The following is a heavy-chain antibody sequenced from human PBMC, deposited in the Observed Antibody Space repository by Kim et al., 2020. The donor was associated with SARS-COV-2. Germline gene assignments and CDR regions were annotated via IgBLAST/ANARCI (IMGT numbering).Heavy chain of an antibody. Sequence: SETLSLTCTVSGGSISSYYWSWIRQPPGKGLEWIGYIYYSGSTNYNPSLKSRVTISVDTSKNQFSLKLSSVTAADTAVYYCARDPTYYDFWSGYGGFDPWGQGTLVTVSS. CDR1: GGSISSYY. CDR2: IYYSGST. V-gene: IGHV4-59*01. CDR3: ARDPTYYDFWSGYGGFDP. J-gene: IGHJ5*02. D-gene: IGHD3-3*01.